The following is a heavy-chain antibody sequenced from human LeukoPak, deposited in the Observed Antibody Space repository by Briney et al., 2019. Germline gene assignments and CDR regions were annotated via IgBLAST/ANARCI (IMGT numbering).Heavy chain of an antibody. J-gene: IGHJ4*02. D-gene: IGHD2/OR15-2a*01. CDR3: ARVRGSTFYIHY. CDR2: FANTAFA. CDR1: GDAINSGGCF. V-gene: IGHV4-30-4*07. Sequence: PSETLSLTCAVSGDAINSGGCFWTWVRQPPGKGLECIGYFANTAFAYYNPSLKNRVIMSLDTSKNQFSLRLNSVTAADTAVYYCARVRGSTFYIHYWGRGTLVTVSS.